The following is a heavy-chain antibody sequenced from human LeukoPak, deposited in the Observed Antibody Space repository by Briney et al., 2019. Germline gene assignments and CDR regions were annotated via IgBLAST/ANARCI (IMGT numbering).Heavy chain of an antibody. V-gene: IGHV3-64*01. CDR2: ISSDGGST. CDR3: ARGGATVVNPRGFDY. Sequence: GSLRLSCAASGFIFSTYAMHWVRQAPGKGLEYVSAISSDGGSTYYANSVKGRLTISRDNLKNTLYLQMGSLRAEDMAVYYCARGGATVVNPRGFDYWGQGTLVTVSS. CDR1: GFIFSTYA. D-gene: IGHD4-23*01. J-gene: IGHJ4*02.